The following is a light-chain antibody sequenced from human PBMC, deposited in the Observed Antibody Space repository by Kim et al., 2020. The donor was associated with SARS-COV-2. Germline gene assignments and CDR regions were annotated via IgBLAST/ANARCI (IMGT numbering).Light chain of an antibody. Sequence: ASVGDRVTITCRASQDISSSLVWYQQKPGKAPKVFIYAASTLQSGVPSRFSGSGSGAEFTLTITSLQPEDFATYYCQQVNSYPFTFGPGTKVDIK. J-gene: IGKJ3*01. V-gene: IGKV1-9*01. CDR2: AAS. CDR3: QQVNSYPFT. CDR1: QDISSS.